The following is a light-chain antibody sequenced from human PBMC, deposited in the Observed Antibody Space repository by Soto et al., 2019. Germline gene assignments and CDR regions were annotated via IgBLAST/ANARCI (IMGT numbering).Light chain of an antibody. J-gene: IGKJ2*01. CDR3: QQYYSTPPYT. CDR1: QSVLYSSNNKNY. CDR2: WAS. V-gene: IGKV4-1*01. Sequence: DIVMTQSPDSLAVSLGERATINCKSSQSVLYSSNNKNYLAWYQQKPGQPPKLLIYWASTRESGVPDRFSGGGSGTDFTCTFSSLQAEEVAVYYCQQYYSTPPYTFGQGTKLEIK.